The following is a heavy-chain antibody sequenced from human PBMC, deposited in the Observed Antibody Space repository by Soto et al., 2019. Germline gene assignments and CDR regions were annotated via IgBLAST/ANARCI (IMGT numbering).Heavy chain of an antibody. CDR3: VRLSGSYPWRGYFDE. V-gene: IGHV4-39*01. J-gene: IGHJ4*02. CDR2: IYYSGSA. D-gene: IGHD1-26*01. CDR1: GGSISSSSHY. Sequence: PSETLSLTCTVSGGSISSSSHYWGWIRQPPGKGLEWIASIYYSGSAYYNPSLKSRATVDVDTSKNQFSLKLSSLTAADTAVYYCVRLSGSYPWRGYFDEWGQRTLVTVSS.